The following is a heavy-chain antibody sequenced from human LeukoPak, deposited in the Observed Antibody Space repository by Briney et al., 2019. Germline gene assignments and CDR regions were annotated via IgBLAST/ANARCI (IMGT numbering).Heavy chain of an antibody. V-gene: IGHV3-53*01. CDR3: ARDGGCSGGSCYSGY. J-gene: IGHJ4*02. CDR2: IYSGGST. D-gene: IGHD2-15*01. CDR1: GFTVSSNY. Sequence: GGSLRLSCAASGFTVSSNYMSWVRQAPGKGLEWVSIIYSGGSTYYADSVKGRFTISRDNSKNTLYLQMNSLRAEDTAVYYCARDGGCSGGSCYSGYWGQGTLVTVSS.